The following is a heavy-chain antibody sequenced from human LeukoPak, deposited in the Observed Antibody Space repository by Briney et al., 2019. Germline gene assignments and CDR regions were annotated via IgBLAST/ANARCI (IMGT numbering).Heavy chain of an antibody. Sequence: GGSLTLSCAASGFTFSSYAMSWVRQAPGKGLEWVSAISGSGGSTYYADSVEGRFTISRDISKNTLYLQMNSLRAEDTAVYYCAKGIESSGSYYTCFDYWGQGTLVTVSS. D-gene: IGHD1-26*01. J-gene: IGHJ4*02. CDR3: AKGIESSGSYYTCFDY. CDR1: GFTFSSYA. V-gene: IGHV3-23*01. CDR2: ISGSGGST.